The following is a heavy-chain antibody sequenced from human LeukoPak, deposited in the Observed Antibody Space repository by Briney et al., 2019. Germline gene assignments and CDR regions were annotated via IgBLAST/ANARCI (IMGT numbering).Heavy chain of an antibody. CDR3: ARHVFSDNYDFWSGLGGPGYAYQDY. Sequence: SETLSLTCTVSGGSISSSSYYWGWIRQPPGKGLEWIGSIYYSGSTYYNPSLKSRVTISVDTSKNQFSLKLSSVTAADTAVYYCARHVFSDNYDFWSGLGGPGYAYQDYWGQGTLVTVSS. CDR1: GGSISSSSYY. CDR2: IYYSGST. J-gene: IGHJ4*02. D-gene: IGHD3-3*01. V-gene: IGHV4-39*01.